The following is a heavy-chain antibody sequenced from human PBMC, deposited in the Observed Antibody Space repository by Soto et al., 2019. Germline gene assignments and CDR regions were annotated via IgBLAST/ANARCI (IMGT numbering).Heavy chain of an antibody. J-gene: IGHJ6*02. CDR1: GFTVSSNY. D-gene: IGHD5-18*01. CDR2: IYSAGNT. V-gene: IGHV3-66*04. Sequence: GGSLRLSCAASGFTVSSNYMSWVRQAPGKGLEWISIIYSAGNTYYADSVKGRFTISRDNSKNTLYLQMNSLKIEDTAVYYCTRHLLGDSSDYYYGMDVWGQGTTVTVSS. CDR3: TRHLLGDSSDYYYGMDV.